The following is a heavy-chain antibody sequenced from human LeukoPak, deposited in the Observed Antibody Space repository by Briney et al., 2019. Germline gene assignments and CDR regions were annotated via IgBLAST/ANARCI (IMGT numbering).Heavy chain of an antibody. J-gene: IGHJ4*02. V-gene: IGHV3-7*01. Sequence: GGSLRLSCAASGFTFSSYWMSWVRQAPGKGLERVANIKQDESEKYYVDSLKGRFTISRDNAKNSLYLQMNSLRAEDTAVYYCARDKIEGPTKLDYWGQGILVTVSS. CDR2: IKQDESEK. CDR1: GFTFSSYW. D-gene: IGHD1-1*01. CDR3: ARDKIEGPTKLDY.